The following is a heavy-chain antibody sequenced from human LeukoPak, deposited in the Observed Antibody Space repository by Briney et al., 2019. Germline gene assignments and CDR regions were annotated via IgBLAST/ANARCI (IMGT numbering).Heavy chain of an antibody. Sequence: SVKVSCKASGFTFTSSAMQWVRQARGQRLEWIGWIVVGSGNTNYAQKFQERVTITRDMSTSTAYVELSILRSEATAVCYCAADPWFGEWPLYYYYYGMDVWGQGTTVTVSS. D-gene: IGHD3-10*01. V-gene: IGHV1-58*02. CDR3: AADPWFGEWPLYYYYYGMDV. J-gene: IGHJ6*02. CDR2: IVVGSGNT. CDR1: GFTFTSSA.